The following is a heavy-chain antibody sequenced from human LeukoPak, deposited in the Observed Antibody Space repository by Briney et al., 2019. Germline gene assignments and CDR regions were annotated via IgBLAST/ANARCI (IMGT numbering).Heavy chain of an antibody. CDR2: IYYSGST. CDR3: ARGAHRDYYYMDV. J-gene: IGHJ6*03. V-gene: IGHV4-59*01. CDR1: GGSISSYY. Sequence: SETLSLTCTVSGGSISSYYWSWIRQPPGKGLEWIGYIYYSGSTNYNPSLKSRVTISVDTSKNQFSLKLSSVTAADTAVYYCARGAHRDYYYMDVWGKGTTVTVSS.